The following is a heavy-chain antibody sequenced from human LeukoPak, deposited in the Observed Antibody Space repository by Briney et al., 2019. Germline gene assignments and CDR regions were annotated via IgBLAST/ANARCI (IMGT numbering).Heavy chain of an antibody. CDR3: ARLITMVRGVIDY. D-gene: IGHD3-10*01. V-gene: IGHV4-39*01. CDR1: GGSISSSSYY. CDR2: IYYSGGT. J-gene: IGHJ4*02. Sequence: SETLSLTCTVSGGSISSSSYYWGWIRQPPGKGLEWIGSIYYSGGTYYNPSLKSRVTISVDTSKNQFSLKLSSVTAADTAVYYCARLITMVRGVIDYWGQGTLVTVSS.